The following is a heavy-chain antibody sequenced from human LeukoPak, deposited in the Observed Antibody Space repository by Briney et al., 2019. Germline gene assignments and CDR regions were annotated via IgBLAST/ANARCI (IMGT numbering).Heavy chain of an antibody. J-gene: IGHJ4*02. CDR1: GFTFSSYE. Sequence: GGSLRLSCAASGFTFSSYEMNWVRQAPGKGLEWVSYISSSGSTIYYADSVKGRFTISRDNAKNSLYLQMNSLRAEDTAVYYCARDGAQWELLPDYWGQATLVTVPS. D-gene: IGHD1-26*01. V-gene: IGHV3-48*03. CDR3: ARDGAQWELLPDY. CDR2: ISSSGSTI.